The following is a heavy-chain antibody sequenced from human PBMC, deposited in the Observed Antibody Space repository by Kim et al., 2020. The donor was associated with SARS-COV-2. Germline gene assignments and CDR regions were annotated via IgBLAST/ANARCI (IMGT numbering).Heavy chain of an antibody. V-gene: IGHV3-13*01. J-gene: IGHJ5*02. D-gene: IGHD2-15*01. Sequence: YYPGSVKGRFTISRENAKNSLYLQMNSLRAGDTAVYYCARSVDSDNWFDPWGQGTLVTVSS. CDR3: ARSVDSDNWFDP.